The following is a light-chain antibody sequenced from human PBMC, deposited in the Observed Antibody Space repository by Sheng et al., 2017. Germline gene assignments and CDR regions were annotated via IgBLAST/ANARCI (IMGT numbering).Light chain of an antibody. Sequence: EIVMTQSPATLSVSPGERATLSCRASQSVSSNLAWYQQKPGQAPRLLIYDASNRATGIPARFSGSGSGTDFTLTISSLEPEDFAVYYCQQRSKWPVTFGPGTKVEIK. J-gene: IGKJ3*01. CDR1: QSVSSN. V-gene: IGKV3-11*01. CDR3: QQRSKWPVT. CDR2: DAS.